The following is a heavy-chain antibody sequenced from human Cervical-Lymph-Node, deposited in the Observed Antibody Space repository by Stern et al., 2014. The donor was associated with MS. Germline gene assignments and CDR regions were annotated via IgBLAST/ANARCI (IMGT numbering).Heavy chain of an antibody. CDR2: IYTSGST. CDR3: ARAAQVGEVYYYYGVDV. CDR1: GGSITSGNYY. V-gene: IGHV4-61*02. Sequence: VQLVESGPGLVKPSQTLSLTCAVSGGSITSGNYYWSWIRQPAGKGLEWIGRIYTSGSTNYSPSLKSPVTISLDTSTNQFSLKLISVTAADTAVYYCARAAQVGEVYYYYGVDVWGQGTTVTVSS. D-gene: IGHD3-10*01. J-gene: IGHJ6*02.